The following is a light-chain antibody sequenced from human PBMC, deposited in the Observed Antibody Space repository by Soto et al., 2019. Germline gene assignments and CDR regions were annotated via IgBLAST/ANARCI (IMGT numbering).Light chain of an antibody. Sequence: QSVLTQPPSVSGAPGQRVTISCTGSSSNIGAGYDVHWYQHLPGTAPKLLIYGSSNRPSGVPDRFSGSKSGTSASLAITGLQAEDEADYYCQSYDNRLSGAIFGGGTKLTVL. CDR1: SSNIGAGYD. V-gene: IGLV1-40*01. CDR2: GSS. CDR3: QSYDNRLSGAI. J-gene: IGLJ2*01.